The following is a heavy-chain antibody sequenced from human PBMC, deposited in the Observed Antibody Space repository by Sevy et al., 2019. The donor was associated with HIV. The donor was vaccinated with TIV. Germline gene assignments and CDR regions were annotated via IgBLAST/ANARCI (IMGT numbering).Heavy chain of an antibody. CDR1: GFTFSNAW. CDR2: IKSKTDGGTT. V-gene: IGHV3-15*01. J-gene: IGHJ3*02. CDR3: TTDYSEMATIWGHPFDI. Sequence: KQGGSLRLSCAASGFTFSNAWMSWVRQAPGKGLEWVGRIKSKTDGGTTDYAAPVKGRFTISRDDSKNTLYLQMNSLKTEDTAVYYCTTDYSEMATIWGHPFDIWGQGTMVTVSS. D-gene: IGHD5-12*01.